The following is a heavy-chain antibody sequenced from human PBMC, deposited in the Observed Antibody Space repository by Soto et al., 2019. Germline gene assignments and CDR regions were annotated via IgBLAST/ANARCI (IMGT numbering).Heavy chain of an antibody. D-gene: IGHD5-18*01. Sequence: QVQLQESGPGLVKHSGTLSLTCAVSGGSISSSNWWSWVRQPPGKGLEWIGEIYHSGRTNYNPSLKRRVTLSVDKSKNQFSLKLRSVTAADTAVYYWARLGGYSYGTFLDYWGQGTLVTVSS. CDR2: IYHSGRT. V-gene: IGHV4-4*02. CDR3: ARLGGYSYGTFLDY. CDR1: GGSISSSNW. J-gene: IGHJ4*02.